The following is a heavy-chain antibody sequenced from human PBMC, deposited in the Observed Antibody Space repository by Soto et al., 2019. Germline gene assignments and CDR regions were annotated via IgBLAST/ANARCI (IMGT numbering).Heavy chain of an antibody. Sequence: QVHLVQSGAEVKKPGASVKVSCKGSGYAFTTYGITWVRQAPGQGLEWMGWISAHNGNTNYAQKLQGRVTVTRDTSTSTACMELRSLISDATAVYYCARGRYGDYWGQGALVTVSS. D-gene: IGHD1-1*01. J-gene: IGHJ4*02. CDR1: GYAFTTYG. CDR3: ARGRYGDY. V-gene: IGHV1-18*01. CDR2: ISAHNGNT.